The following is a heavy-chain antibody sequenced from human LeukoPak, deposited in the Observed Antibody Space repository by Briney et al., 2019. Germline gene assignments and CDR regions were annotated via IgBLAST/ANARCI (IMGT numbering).Heavy chain of an antibody. D-gene: IGHD6-19*01. Sequence: SVKVSCKASGGTFISYAISWARQAPGQGREWMGGIIPIFGTANYAQKFQGRVTITADKSTSTAYMELSSLRSEDTAVYYCARDGRGAVAGTGFDYWGQGTLVTVSS. CDR3: ARDGRGAVAGTGFDY. V-gene: IGHV1-69*06. CDR1: GGTFISYA. J-gene: IGHJ4*02. CDR2: IIPIFGTA.